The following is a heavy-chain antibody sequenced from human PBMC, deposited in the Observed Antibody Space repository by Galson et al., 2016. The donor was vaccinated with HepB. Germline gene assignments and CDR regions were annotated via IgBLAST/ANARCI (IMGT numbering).Heavy chain of an antibody. CDR3: AREKGGKDS. D-gene: IGHD1-26*01. CDR1: GYTFTNFA. J-gene: IGHJ4*02. Sequence: SVKVSCKASGYTFTNFAIHWVRQAPGQSLEWMGWISAGNGGTKYSQTFQDRVIFTSDSSASIAYMEMSRLTSNDTAVYYCAREKGGKDSWGQGTLVTVSS. CDR2: ISAGNGGT. V-gene: IGHV1-3*01.